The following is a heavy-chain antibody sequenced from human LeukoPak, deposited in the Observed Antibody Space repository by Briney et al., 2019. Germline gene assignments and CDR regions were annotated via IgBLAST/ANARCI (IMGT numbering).Heavy chain of an antibody. CDR1: GGSISSGGYS. CDR3: ARGADYDSSGYYPVY. CDR2: IYHSGST. D-gene: IGHD3-22*01. V-gene: IGHV4-30-2*01. J-gene: IGHJ4*02. Sequence: SETLSLTCAVSGGSISSGGYSWSWIRQPPGKGLEWIGYIYHSGSTYYNPSLKSRVTISVDRSKNQFSLKLSSVTAADTAVYYCARGADYDSSGYYPVYWGQGTLVTVSS.